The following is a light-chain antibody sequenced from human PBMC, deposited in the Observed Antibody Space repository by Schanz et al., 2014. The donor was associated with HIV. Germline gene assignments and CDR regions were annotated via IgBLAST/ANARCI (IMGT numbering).Light chain of an antibody. Sequence: EIVLTQSPGTLSLSPGERATLSCRASQSVSNSYLAWYQQKSGQAPRLLIYAASSRATGIPDRFSGSGSGTEFTLTISSLQSEDFAVYYCQQYNTWPRTFGQGTKVELK. J-gene: IGKJ1*01. CDR2: AAS. V-gene: IGKV3-20*01. CDR1: QSVSNSY. CDR3: QQYNTWPRT.